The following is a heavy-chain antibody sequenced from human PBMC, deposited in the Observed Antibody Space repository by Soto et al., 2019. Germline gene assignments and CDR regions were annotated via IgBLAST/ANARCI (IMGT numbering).Heavy chain of an antibody. Sequence: QVQLVQSGGEVKKPGASVKVSCKASGYTFHTYGITWVRQAPGQGLEWMGWISAYNGNTNYAQKLQDRVTMTTDPSTRTAYMELRSLRVDDTAVYYRVRKSSSSSWFDPWGQGTLVTVSS. CDR2: ISAYNGNT. CDR1: GYTFHTYG. CDR3: VRKSSSSSWFDP. V-gene: IGHV1-18*01. J-gene: IGHJ5*02. D-gene: IGHD6-6*01.